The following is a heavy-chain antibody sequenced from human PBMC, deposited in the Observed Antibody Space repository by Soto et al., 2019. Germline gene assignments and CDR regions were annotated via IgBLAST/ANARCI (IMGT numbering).Heavy chain of an antibody. CDR3: ARVAGGADKWNIDY. D-gene: IGHD1-1*01. J-gene: IGHJ4*02. CDR1: GYSFTSSW. Sequence: GESLKISCKGSGYSFTSSWIGWVRQMPGKGLEWMGVIYPGDSETRYSPSFQGQVAISADRSISTAYLQWRGLKASDSAMYYCARVAGGADKWNIDYWGQETLVTVSS. CDR2: IYPGDSET. V-gene: IGHV5-51*01.